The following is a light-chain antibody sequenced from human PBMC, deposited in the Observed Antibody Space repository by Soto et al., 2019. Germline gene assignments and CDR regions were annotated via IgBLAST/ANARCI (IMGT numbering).Light chain of an antibody. CDR2: LGS. Sequence: DIVMTQSPLSLPVTPGEPASISCRSSQSLVHTNGYNYLDWYLQKPGQSPQLLIYLGSNRASGVPDRFSGSGSGTDFTLKISRVEAEDVGVYYCMQALQTPWTFGQGTKVETK. J-gene: IGKJ1*01. CDR3: MQALQTPWT. V-gene: IGKV2-28*01. CDR1: QSLVHTNGYNY.